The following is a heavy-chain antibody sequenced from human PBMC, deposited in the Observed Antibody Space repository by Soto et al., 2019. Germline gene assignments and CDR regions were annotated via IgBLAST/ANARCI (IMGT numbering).Heavy chain of an antibody. CDR3: ARGGNYDFWSGYYRGYLDY. CDR1: GGSFSGYY. V-gene: IGHV4-34*01. J-gene: IGHJ4*02. Sequence: SETLSLTCAVYGGSFSGYYWGWIRQPPGKGLEWSGEINHSGSTNYNPSLKSRVTISVDTSKNQFSLKLSSVTAADTAVYYCARGGNYDFWSGYYRGYLDYWGQGTLVTVSS. CDR2: INHSGST. D-gene: IGHD3-3*01.